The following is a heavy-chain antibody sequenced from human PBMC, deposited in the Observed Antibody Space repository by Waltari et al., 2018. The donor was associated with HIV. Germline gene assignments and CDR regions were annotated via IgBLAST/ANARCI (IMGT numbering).Heavy chain of an antibody. CDR1: GGSISSYS. D-gene: IGHD1-1*01. Sequence: QVQLQESGPGLVKPSETLSLTCTVSGGSISSYSWSWIRQPPGKGLEWIGYIYYSGSTNYNPSLKSRVTISVDTSKNQFSLKLSSVTAADTAVYYCARHVYNWNVGWLFDYWGQGTLVTVSS. CDR2: IYYSGST. J-gene: IGHJ4*02. V-gene: IGHV4-59*08. CDR3: ARHVYNWNVGWLFDY.